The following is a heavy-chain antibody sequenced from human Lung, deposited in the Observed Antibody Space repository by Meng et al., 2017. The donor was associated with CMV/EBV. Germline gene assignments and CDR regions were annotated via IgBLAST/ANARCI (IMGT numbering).Heavy chain of an antibody. J-gene: IGHJ3*02. CDR3: AKENYDSSGDDAFDI. CDR1: GGSFSSSSYY. Sequence: SETLSLTCTVSGGSFSSSSYYWGWIRQPPGKGLEWIGSIYYSGSTYYNPSLKSRVTISVDTSKNQFSLKLSSLTAADTAVYYCAKENYDSSGDDAFDIWGQGTXVTVSS. D-gene: IGHD3-22*01. V-gene: IGHV4-39*07. CDR2: IYYSGST.